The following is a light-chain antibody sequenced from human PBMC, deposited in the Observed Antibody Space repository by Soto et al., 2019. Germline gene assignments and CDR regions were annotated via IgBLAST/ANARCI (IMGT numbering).Light chain of an antibody. V-gene: IGLV2-11*01. CDR3: CTHAGSYTYV. J-gene: IGLJ1*01. CDR1: SSDVGGYNY. CDR2: DVT. Sequence: QSVLTQPRSVSGSPGQSLTISCTGTSSDVGGYNYVSWYQQYPGKVPKLMIYDVTKRPSGVPDRFSGSKSGNTASLTISGLQAEDEVDYYCCTHAGSYTYVFGTGTKVTVL.